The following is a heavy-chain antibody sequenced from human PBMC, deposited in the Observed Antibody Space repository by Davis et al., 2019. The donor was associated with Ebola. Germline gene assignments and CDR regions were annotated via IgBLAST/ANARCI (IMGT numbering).Heavy chain of an antibody. V-gene: IGHV3-23*01. CDR2: MSGSGGST. J-gene: IGHJ4*02. Sequence: PGGSLRLSCEVSGFTVGGNYMNWVRQAPGKGLEWVSGMSGSGGSTFYADSVKGRFTISRDDSKNTLYLQMNSLRAEDTAVYYCAKWDGYGDYWGQGTLVTVSS. CDR1: GFTVGGNY. D-gene: IGHD5-24*01. CDR3: AKWDGYGDY.